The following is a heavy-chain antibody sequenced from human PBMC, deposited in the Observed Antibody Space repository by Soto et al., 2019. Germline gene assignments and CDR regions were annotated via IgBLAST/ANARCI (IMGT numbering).Heavy chain of an antibody. CDR2: IYYSGST. CDR1: GGSISSYY. Sequence: SETLSLTCTVSGGSISSYYWSWIRQPPGKGLEWIGYIYYSGSTNYNPSLKSRVTISVDTSKNQFSLKLSSVTAADTAVYYCARDRDGSYPAAFDIWGQGTMVTVSS. CDR3: ARDRDGSYPAAFDI. J-gene: IGHJ3*02. V-gene: IGHV4-59*01. D-gene: IGHD1-26*01.